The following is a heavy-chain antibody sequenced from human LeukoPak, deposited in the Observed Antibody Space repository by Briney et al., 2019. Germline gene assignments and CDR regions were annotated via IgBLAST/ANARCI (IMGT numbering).Heavy chain of an antibody. V-gene: IGHV4-4*07. Sequence: SETLSLTCTVSGGSISSYYWSWIRQPAGKGLEWIGRIYTSGSTNYNPSLKSRVTMSVDTSKNQFSLKLSSVTAADTAVYYCVAEAAGIAARGFDYWGQGTLVTVSS. D-gene: IGHD6-13*01. CDR1: GGSISSYY. CDR3: VAEAAGIAARGFDY. CDR2: IYTSGST. J-gene: IGHJ4*02.